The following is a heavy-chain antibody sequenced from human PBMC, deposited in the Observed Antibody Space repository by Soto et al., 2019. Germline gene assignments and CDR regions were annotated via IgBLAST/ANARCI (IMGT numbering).Heavy chain of an antibody. Sequence: QVQLVESGGGVVQPGRSLRLSCAASGFTFSSYGMHWVRQAPVKGLEWVAVIWYDGSNKYYADSVKGRFTISRDNSKNTLELQMNSLKAEGTDVYYCARDTAAAGTNWFDPWGQGTLVTVSS. CDR3: ARDTAAAGTNWFDP. D-gene: IGHD6-13*01. V-gene: IGHV3-33*01. CDR1: GFTFSSYG. CDR2: IWYDGSNK. J-gene: IGHJ5*02.